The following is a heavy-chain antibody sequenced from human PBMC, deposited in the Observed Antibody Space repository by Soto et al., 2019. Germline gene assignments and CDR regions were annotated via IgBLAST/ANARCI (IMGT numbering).Heavy chain of an antibody. Sequence: QVQLVQSGAEVKKPGASVKVSCKASGYTFTGYYMHWVRQAPGQGLEWMGWINPNSGGTNYAQKFQGWVTMTRDTSISTGYMELSRLRSDDTAVYYCARAIGVRGAGMFDPWGQGTLVTVSS. V-gene: IGHV1-2*04. D-gene: IGHD3-10*01. CDR2: INPNSGGT. J-gene: IGHJ5*02. CDR1: GYTFTGYY. CDR3: ARAIGVRGAGMFDP.